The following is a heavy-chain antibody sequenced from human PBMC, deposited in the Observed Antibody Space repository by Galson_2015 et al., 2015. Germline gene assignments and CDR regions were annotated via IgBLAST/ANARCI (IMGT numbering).Heavy chain of an antibody. D-gene: IGHD3-22*01. V-gene: IGHV3-11*01. CDR1: GFTFSAYY. J-gene: IGHJ4*02. CDR3: ARDRRTYYYDSNGYYDYFDY. CDR2: ISSSGSTI. Sequence: SLRLSCAASGFTFSAYYMSWIRQAPGKGLEWVSYISSSGSTIYYADSVKGRFTISRDNAKNSLYLQMNSLRVEDTAVYYCARDRRTYYYDSNGYYDYFDYWGQGTLVTVSS.